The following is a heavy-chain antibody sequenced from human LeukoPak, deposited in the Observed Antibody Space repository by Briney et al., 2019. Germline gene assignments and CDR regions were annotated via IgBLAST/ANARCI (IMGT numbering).Heavy chain of an antibody. D-gene: IGHD3-22*01. V-gene: IGHV5-51*01. CDR1: GYSFTGYW. J-gene: IGHJ3*02. CDR3: ARRDSSAWGDGFDI. Sequence: GESLKISCKASGYSFTGYWVGWVRQMPGKGLEWMGIIYPGDSDTRYSPSFQGQVTISADKSISTAYLQWSSLKASDTAIYYCARRDSSAWGDGFDIWGQGTMVTVSS. CDR2: IYPGDSDT.